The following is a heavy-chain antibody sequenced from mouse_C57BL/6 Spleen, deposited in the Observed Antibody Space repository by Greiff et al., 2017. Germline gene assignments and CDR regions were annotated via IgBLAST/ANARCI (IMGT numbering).Heavy chain of an antibody. V-gene: IGHV3-6*01. CDR1: GYSITRGYY. Sequence: EVKLEESGPGLVKPSQSLSLTCSVTGYSITRGYYWNWIRQFPGNKLAWMGYISYDGSNNHNPSLKNLNSMARDTSKNQFFLKLNAVTTEDTATYYCARDNYDYDSPFAYWGQGTLVTVSA. CDR3: ARDNYDYDSPFAY. CDR2: ISYDGSN. J-gene: IGHJ3*01. D-gene: IGHD2-4*01.